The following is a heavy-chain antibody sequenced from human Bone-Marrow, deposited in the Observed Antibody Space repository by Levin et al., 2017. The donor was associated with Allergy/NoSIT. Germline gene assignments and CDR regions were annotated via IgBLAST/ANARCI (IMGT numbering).Heavy chain of an antibody. Sequence: ASVKVSCKSSGYTFTNYGINWVRQAPGQGLEWMGWISGYNGETKYAQKLQGRVTMTTDTSTSTAYMEMRSLRSDDTAVYFCARDSATYCTSSSCYRRVWFDPWGQGTLVTVSS. V-gene: IGHV1-18*01. CDR3: ARDSATYCTSSSCYRRVWFDP. D-gene: IGHD2-2*02. CDR1: GYTFTNYG. J-gene: IGHJ5*02. CDR2: ISGYNGET.